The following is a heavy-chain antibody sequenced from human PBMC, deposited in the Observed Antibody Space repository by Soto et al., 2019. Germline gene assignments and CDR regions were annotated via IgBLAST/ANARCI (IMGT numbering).Heavy chain of an antibody. CDR3: ARAIVVTIGGMDV. Sequence: LSLTCTVSGGSINSADYYWSWARQPPGKGLEWIGYIYYSGSTYLNPSLKSRGSISKDTSRNQFSLRLSSVTAADTAVYYCARAIVVTIGGMDVWGQGTTVTVSS. CDR2: IYYSGST. CDR1: GGSINSADYY. V-gene: IGHV4-30-4*01. J-gene: IGHJ6*02. D-gene: IGHD5-12*01.